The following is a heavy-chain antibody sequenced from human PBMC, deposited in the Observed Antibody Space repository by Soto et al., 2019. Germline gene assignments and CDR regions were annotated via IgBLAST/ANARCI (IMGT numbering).Heavy chain of an antibody. Sequence: TSETLSLTCTVSGGSISSYYWSWIRQPPGKGLEWIGYIYYSGSTNYNPSLKSRVTISVDTSKNQFSLKLSSVTAADTAVYYCARSGHDFWSGYYTGDYYYYYMDVWGKGTTVTVSS. V-gene: IGHV4-59*01. J-gene: IGHJ6*03. D-gene: IGHD3-3*01. CDR3: ARSGHDFWSGYYTGDYYYYYMDV. CDR2: IYYSGST. CDR1: GGSISSYY.